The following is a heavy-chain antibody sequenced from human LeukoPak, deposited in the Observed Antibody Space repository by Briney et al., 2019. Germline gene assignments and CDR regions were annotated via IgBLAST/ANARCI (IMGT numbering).Heavy chain of an antibody. V-gene: IGHV3-9*01. D-gene: IGHD3-22*01. CDR3: AKAMRYDSRLLQH. CDR1: GFSFDDYA. Sequence: GGSLRLSCAASGFSFDDYAMHWVRQAPVKALEWVSGISWNSGNIGYADSVKGRFTISRDNAKNSLYLQMNSLRTEDTALYYCAKAMRYDSRLLQHWGQGTLVTVSS. CDR2: ISWNSGNI. J-gene: IGHJ1*01.